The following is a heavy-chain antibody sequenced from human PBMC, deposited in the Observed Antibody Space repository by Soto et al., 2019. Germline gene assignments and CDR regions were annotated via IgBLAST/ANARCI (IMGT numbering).Heavy chain of an antibody. J-gene: IGHJ6*02. CDR1: GFTFSSYA. CDR2: ITGSGAIT. D-gene: IGHD1-26*01. CDR3: ARDVWETTSMYYGLDV. Sequence: EAQLLESGGGLLQPGGSLRLSCAASGFTFSSYAMSWVRLAPGKGLEWVSGITGSGAITYYTDSVKGRFTISRDNSKNPLYLQMHSLRAEDTAVYYCARDVWETTSMYYGLDVWGLGTTVTVSS. V-gene: IGHV3-23*01.